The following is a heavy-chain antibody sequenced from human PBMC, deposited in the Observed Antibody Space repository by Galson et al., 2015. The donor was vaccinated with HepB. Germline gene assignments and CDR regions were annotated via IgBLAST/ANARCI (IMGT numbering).Heavy chain of an antibody. CDR2: IYWDDDK. J-gene: IGHJ4*03. CDR3: AHRLIGDSGSYYFDY. V-gene: IGHV2-5*02. Sequence: PALVKPTQTLTLPCTFSGFSLSTSRVGVGWLRQPPGKALEWLALIYWDDDKRYSPSLQSRLTITKDSSRNQVVLTMTNMDPVDTATYYCAHRLIGDSGSYYFDYWGQGTTVTVSS. D-gene: IGHD3-10*01. CDR1: GFSLSTSRVG.